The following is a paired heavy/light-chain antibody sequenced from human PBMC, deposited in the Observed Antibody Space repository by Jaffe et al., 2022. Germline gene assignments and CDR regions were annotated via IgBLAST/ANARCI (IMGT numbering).Heavy chain of an antibody. D-gene: IGHD1-26*01. CDR3: VRGTVGAPGLDH. CDR1: GFTLSSYW. Sequence: EVQLVESGGGLVQPGGSLRLSCAASGFTLSSYWIHWVRQPPGKGLVWVSRLNDDGTYTNYADSVKGRFTISRDNAKNTLYLQMNSLRAEDTAVYYCVRGTVGAPGLDHWGLGTLVTVSS. J-gene: IGHJ4*02. CDR2: LNDDGTYT. V-gene: IGHV3-74*01.
Light chain of an antibody. CDR2: GTT. V-gene: IGLV7-43*01. J-gene: IGLJ3*02. CDR3: LLDFGGGQLV. Sequence: QTVVTQEPSVTVTPGGTATLTCASSTGAVTSDYHSNWFQQKPGQAPRSLIYGTTNKHSWTPARFSGSLLGDKAALTLSGVQPEDEADYYCLLDFGGGQLVFGGGTKLTVL. CDR1: TGAVTSDYH.